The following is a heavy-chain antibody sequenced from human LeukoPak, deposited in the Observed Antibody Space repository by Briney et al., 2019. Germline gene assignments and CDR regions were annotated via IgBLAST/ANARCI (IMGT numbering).Heavy chain of an antibody. J-gene: IGHJ4*02. V-gene: IGHV4-4*09. CDR1: GGPLTNYY. CDR3: ARLNFRGGEALHFGS. Sequence: SETLSLPCSVPGGPLTNYYWGWIRQPPGKGLEFIGDIHSDGTTNYDSSLQSRVAISLDTSKIQFSLRLYSVTAADTALYFCARLNFRGGEALHFGSWGQGTLVTVSS. CDR2: IHSDGTT. D-gene: IGHD3-16*01.